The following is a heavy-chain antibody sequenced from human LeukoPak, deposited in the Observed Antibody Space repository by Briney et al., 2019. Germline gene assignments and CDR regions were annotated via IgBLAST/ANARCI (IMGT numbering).Heavy chain of an antibody. CDR3: ARTYSSSPADYFDY. V-gene: IGHV1-2*02. Sequence: GASVKVSCKASGYTFTGYYMHWVRQAPGQGLEWMGWINPDSGGTKYAQKFQGRVTMTRDTSIRTAYMQLSRLSSDDTAVYYCARTYSSSPADYFDYWGQGTLVTVSS. J-gene: IGHJ4*02. CDR2: INPDSGGT. D-gene: IGHD6-6*01. CDR1: GYTFTGYY.